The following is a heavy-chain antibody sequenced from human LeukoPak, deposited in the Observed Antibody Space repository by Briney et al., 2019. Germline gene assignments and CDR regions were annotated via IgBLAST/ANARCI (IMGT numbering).Heavy chain of an antibody. J-gene: IGHJ4*02. CDR2: IKQDGGQK. CDR3: ARVYGSSGYYQYYFDY. D-gene: IGHD3-22*01. V-gene: IGHV3-7*01. Sequence: GGSRRLSCAASGFTFSSYWMSWVRQAPGKGLEWVASIKQDGGQKYYVDSVKGRFTISRDNAKNSLYLQMNSLRAEDTAVYYCARVYGSSGYYQYYFDYWGQGTLVTVSS. CDR1: GFTFSSYW.